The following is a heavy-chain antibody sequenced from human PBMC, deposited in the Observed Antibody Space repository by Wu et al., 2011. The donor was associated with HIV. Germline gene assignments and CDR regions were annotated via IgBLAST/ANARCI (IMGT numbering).Heavy chain of an antibody. Sequence: QVQLVQSGAEVKKPGASVKVSCKASGYPFTGYYMHWVRQAPGQGLEWMGWINPNSGGTNYAQKFQGRVTMTRDTSISTAYMGLSRLRSDDTAVYYCARPYCSGGNCLGFXYWGQGTLVTVSS. CDR3: ARPYCSGGNCLGFXY. V-gene: IGHV1-2*02. CDR1: GYPFTGYY. CDR2: INPNSGGT. D-gene: IGHD2-15*01. J-gene: IGHJ4*02.